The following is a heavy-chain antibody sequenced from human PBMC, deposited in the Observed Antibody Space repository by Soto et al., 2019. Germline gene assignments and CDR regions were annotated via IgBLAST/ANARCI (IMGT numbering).Heavy chain of an antibody. J-gene: IGHJ4*02. CDR2: IWYDGSNK. CDR1: GFTFNSYG. D-gene: IGHD6-13*01. CDR3: ARASPLIAAAGVIDY. Sequence: GGSLRLSCAASGFTFNSYGMHWVRQARGKGLEWVAVIWYDGSNKYYADSVKGRFTISRDNSKNTLYLQMNSLRAEDTAVYYCARASPLIAAAGVIDYWGQGTLVTVSS. V-gene: IGHV3-33*01.